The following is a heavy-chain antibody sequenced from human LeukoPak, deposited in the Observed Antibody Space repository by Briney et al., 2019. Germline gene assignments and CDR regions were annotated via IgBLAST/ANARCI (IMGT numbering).Heavy chain of an antibody. D-gene: IGHD3-10*01. Sequence: PSETLSLTCAVYGGSFSGYYWSWIRQPPGKGLEWIGEINHSGSTNYNPSLKSRVTISVDTSKNQFSLKLSSVTAADTAVYYCARGLGIRYYYYYYMDVWGKGTTVTVSS. V-gene: IGHV4-34*01. CDR2: INHSGST. J-gene: IGHJ6*03. CDR3: ARGLGIRYYYYYYMDV. CDR1: GGSFSGYY.